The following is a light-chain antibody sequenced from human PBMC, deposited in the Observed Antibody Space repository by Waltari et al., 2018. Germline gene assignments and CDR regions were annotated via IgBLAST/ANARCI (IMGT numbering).Light chain of an antibody. CDR3: QQYYNSPRT. V-gene: IGKV3-11*01. CDR2: DVS. Sequence: EIVLTQSPATLSLSPGERATLSCRASQSVRSYLAWYQQKLGQAPRLLIYDVSNRATGIPARFSGSGSGTDFTLTISSLQAEDVALYYCQQYYNSPRTFGQGTKVEIK. CDR1: QSVRSY. J-gene: IGKJ1*01.